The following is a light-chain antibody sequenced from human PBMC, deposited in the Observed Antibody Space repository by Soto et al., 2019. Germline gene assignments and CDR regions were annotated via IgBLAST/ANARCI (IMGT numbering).Light chain of an antibody. V-gene: IGLV2-23*01. CDR3: SSYARSTTYV. CDR1: RSDVGSFNY. Sequence: QSALTQPASVSGSPGQSITISCTGTRSDVGSFNYVSWYQQHPGKAPKLMIYEAFKRPSGVSNRFSGSKSGNTASLTISGLQAEDEADYYCSSYARSTTYVFGIGTKLTVL. CDR2: EAF. J-gene: IGLJ1*01.